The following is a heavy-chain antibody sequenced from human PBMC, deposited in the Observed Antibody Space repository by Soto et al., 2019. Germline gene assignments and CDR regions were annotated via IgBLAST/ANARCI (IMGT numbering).Heavy chain of an antibody. CDR1: GFTFNTYG. V-gene: IGHV3-30*18. CDR2: ISYDGSNK. Sequence: VQLLESGGDLVQPGGSLRLSCAASGFTFNTYGMHWVRQAPGKGLEGVAYISYDGSNKYYADSVKGRFTISRDNSKNTLYLQVNSLRAEDTAVYYCAKKLPGDTVGFDYWGQGTLVTVSS. CDR3: AKKLPGDTVGFDY. D-gene: IGHD4-4*01. J-gene: IGHJ4*02.